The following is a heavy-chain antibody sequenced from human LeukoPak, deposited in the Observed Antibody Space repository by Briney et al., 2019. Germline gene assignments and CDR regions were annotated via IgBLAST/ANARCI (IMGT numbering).Heavy chain of an antibody. CDR1: GYTFTGCY. V-gene: IGHV1-2*02. J-gene: IGHJ4*02. CDR3: ARVTSDGYNNYFDY. D-gene: IGHD5-24*01. CDR2: INPNSGGT. Sequence: ASVKVSCKASGYTFTGCYMHWVRQAPGQGLEWMGWINPNSGGTNYAQKFQGRVTMTRDTSISTAYMELSRLRSDDTAVYYCARVTSDGYNNYFDYWGQGTLVTVSS.